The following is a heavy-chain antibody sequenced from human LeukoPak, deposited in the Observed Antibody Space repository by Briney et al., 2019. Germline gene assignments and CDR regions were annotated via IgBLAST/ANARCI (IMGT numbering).Heavy chain of an antibody. D-gene: IGHD2-15*01. CDR3: ARDRWELLSNSYHYCGLDV. V-gene: IGHV3-7*01. CDR1: GLTFSNYW. CDR2: IKQDGSEK. J-gene: IGHJ6*02. Sequence: PGGSLRLSCAASGLTFSNYWMHWVRQAPGKGLEWVANIKQDGSEKCYVDSVKGRFTISRDNAKNSLYLQMNSLRAEDTAVYYCARDRWELLSNSYHYCGLDVWGQGTTVTVSS.